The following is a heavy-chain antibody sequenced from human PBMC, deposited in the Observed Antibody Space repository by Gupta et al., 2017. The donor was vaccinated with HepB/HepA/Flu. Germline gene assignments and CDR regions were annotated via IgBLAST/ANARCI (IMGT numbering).Heavy chain of an antibody. CDR1: GFTFGSYA. J-gene: IGHJ4*02. CDR3: ARDPNHIVVLTAIDY. V-gene: IGHV3-30*04. CDR2: ISYDGREI. D-gene: IGHD2-21*02. Sequence: QVQLVESGGGVVQPGRSLRLSCAASGFTFGSYAMHWVREAPGTRLGWVAVISYDGREIYYADSVKGRFTISRNNFKNTLYLQMNSLRVEDTAVYYCARDPNHIVVLTAIDYWGQGTLVTVSS.